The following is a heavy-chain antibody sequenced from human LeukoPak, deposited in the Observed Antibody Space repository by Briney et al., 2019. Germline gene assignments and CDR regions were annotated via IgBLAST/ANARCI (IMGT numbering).Heavy chain of an antibody. CDR1: GFTFSSYW. V-gene: IGHV3-74*01. CDR3: ALWAYYDSSGPAHDAFDI. J-gene: IGHJ3*02. Sequence: PGGSLRLSCAASGFTFSSYWMHWVRQAPGKGLVWVSRINSDGSSTSYADSEKGRFTISRDNAKNTLYLQMNSLRAEDTAVYYCALWAYYDSSGPAHDAFDIWDQGTMVTVSS. D-gene: IGHD3-22*01. CDR2: INSDGSST.